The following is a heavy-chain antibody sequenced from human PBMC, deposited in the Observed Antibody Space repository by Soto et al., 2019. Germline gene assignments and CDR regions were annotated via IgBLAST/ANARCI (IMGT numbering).Heavy chain of an antibody. V-gene: IGHV3-43*01. D-gene: IGHD3-22*01. CDR3: AKETYYYDISSYYPLGS. Sequence: GGSLRLSCAASGFTFDDYNMHWVRQAPGKGLEWVSLISRDGSNSKYAESVKGRFTISRDNSKNSLYLQMNSLRTEDTALYYCAKETYYYDISSYYPLGSWGQGTLVTVSS. J-gene: IGHJ5*02. CDR2: ISRDGSNS. CDR1: GFTFDDYN.